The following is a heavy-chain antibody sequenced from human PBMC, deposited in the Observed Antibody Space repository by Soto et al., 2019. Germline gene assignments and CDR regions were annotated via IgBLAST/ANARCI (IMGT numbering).Heavy chain of an antibody. CDR3: ARDGGSRWPRFYAMDV. Sequence: QVQLQESGPGLVKPSQTLSLTCTVSGGSISSGGYYWNWIRQHPGKGLEWIGYIYYSGSTYYNPSLRSRVTTSVDTSKNQSSLKLSSVTAADTAVYYCARDGGSRWPRFYAMDVWGQGTTVTVSS. J-gene: IGHJ6*02. CDR1: GGSISSGGYY. CDR2: IYYSGST. D-gene: IGHD6-13*01. V-gene: IGHV4-31*03.